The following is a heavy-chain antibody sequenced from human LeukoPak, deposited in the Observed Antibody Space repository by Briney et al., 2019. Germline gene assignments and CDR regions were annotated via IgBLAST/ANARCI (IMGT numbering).Heavy chain of an antibody. CDR3: ARGHPFDP. CDR1: GGSISSSSYY. V-gene: IGHV4-39*07. CDR2: IYYSGNT. J-gene: IGHJ5*02. Sequence: SETLSLTCTVSGGSISSSSYYWGWIRQPPWKGLEWIGSIYYSGNTYYNPSLKSRVTVSVDTSKNQFSLKLTSVTAADTAVYYCARGHPFDPWGQGTLVTVSS.